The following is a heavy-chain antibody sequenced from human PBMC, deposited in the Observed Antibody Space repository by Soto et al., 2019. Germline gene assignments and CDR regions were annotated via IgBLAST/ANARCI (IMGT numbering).Heavy chain of an antibody. V-gene: IGHV4-31*03. CDR2: IYYSGTT. D-gene: IGHD3-10*01. CDR1: GGSINSGGYY. Sequence: PSETLSLTCTVSGGSINSGGYYWSWIRQHPGKGLEWVGYIYYSGTTYYNPSLQSRLSISRDTPKNQFSLKLTSVTAADTAVYYCASRKSSPYFDYWGQGTLVTVSS. J-gene: IGHJ4*02. CDR3: ASRKSSPYFDY.